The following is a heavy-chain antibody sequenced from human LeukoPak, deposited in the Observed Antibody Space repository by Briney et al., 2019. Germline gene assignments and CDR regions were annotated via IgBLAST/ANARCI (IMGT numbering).Heavy chain of an antibody. CDR3: VKSNSRYQPWTLDI. CDR2: ISSSSSYI. D-gene: IGHD2-2*01. CDR1: GFTFSSYS. V-gene: IGHV3-21*01. Sequence: PGGSLRLSCAASGFTFSSYSMNWVRQAPGKGLEWVSSISSSSSYIYYADSVKGRFTISRDNAKNSLYLQMNSLRAEDTAVYYCVKSNSRYQPWTLDIWGRGTMVTVSS. J-gene: IGHJ3*02.